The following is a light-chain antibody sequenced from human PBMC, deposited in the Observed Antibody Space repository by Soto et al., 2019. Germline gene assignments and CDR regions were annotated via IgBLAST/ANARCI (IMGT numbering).Light chain of an antibody. CDR1: QSVSSSY. CDR3: QQYGSSRT. J-gene: IGKJ1*01. CDR2: GAS. Sequence: EIVLKQSPGTLSLYPGERATLSCRASQSVSSSYLAWYQQKPGQAPRLLIYGASSRATGIPDRFSGSGSGTDFTLTISRLEPEDFAVYYCQQYGSSRTFGQGTKVDI. V-gene: IGKV3-20*01.